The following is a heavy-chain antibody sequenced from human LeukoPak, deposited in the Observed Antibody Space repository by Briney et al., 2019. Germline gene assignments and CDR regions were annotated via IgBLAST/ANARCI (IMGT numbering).Heavy chain of an antibody. CDR3: ARDFRGVIMRYFDY. V-gene: IGHV3-11*04. D-gene: IGHD3-10*01. Sequence: GGSLRLSCAASGFTFTDYYMNWVRQAPGKGLEWVSYTSSSGSTIYYADSVKGRFTISRDNAKNSLYLQMNSLRAEDTAVYYCARDFRGVIMRYFDYWGQGTLVTVSS. J-gene: IGHJ4*02. CDR1: GFTFTDYY. CDR2: TSSSGSTI.